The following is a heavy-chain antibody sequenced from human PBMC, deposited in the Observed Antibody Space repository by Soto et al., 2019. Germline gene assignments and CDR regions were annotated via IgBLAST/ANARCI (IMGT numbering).Heavy chain of an antibody. CDR1: GLRFSNAW. Sequence: EVQLVESGGGLVKPGESLRLSCAASGLRFSNAWMNWVRQAPGKGLEWVGQIRSKTDGGTIFYPASVKDRVIISRDDSRNTLYLQMTSLKTEDTDVYYCTTAHPRGPDYWGQGTLVTVST. CDR2: IRSKTDGGTI. V-gene: IGHV3-15*01. CDR3: TTAHPRGPDY. J-gene: IGHJ4*02. D-gene: IGHD5-12*01.